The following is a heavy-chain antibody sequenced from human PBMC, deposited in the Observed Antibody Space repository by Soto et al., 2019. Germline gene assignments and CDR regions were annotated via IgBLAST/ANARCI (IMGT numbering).Heavy chain of an antibody. V-gene: IGHV1-3*01. J-gene: IGHJ4*02. CDR3: ARVSRSSGATGS. D-gene: IGHD1-26*01. Sequence: GASVKVSCKTSGYTFTSYAMHWVRQAPGQRLEWMGWINAGNGNTKYSQKFQGRVTITRDTSASTAYMELSSLRSEDTAVYFCARVSRSSGATGSWGQGTLVTVSS. CDR1: GYTFTSYA. CDR2: INAGNGNT.